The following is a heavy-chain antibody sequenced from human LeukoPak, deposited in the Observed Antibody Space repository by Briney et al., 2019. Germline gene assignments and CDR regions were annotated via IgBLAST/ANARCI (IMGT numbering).Heavy chain of an antibody. CDR2: ISYDGSNK. Sequence: PGGSLRLSCAASGFTFSSYAVHWVRQAPGKGLEWVAVISYDGSNKYHADSVKGRFTISRDNSKNTLYLQMNSLRAEDTAVYYCARSIVGATRGAFDIWGQGTMVTVSS. D-gene: IGHD1-26*01. J-gene: IGHJ3*02. V-gene: IGHV3-30-3*01. CDR1: GFTFSSYA. CDR3: ARSIVGATRGAFDI.